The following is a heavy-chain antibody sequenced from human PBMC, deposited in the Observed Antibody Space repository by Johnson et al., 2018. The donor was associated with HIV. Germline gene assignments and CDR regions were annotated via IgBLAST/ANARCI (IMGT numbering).Heavy chain of an antibody. J-gene: IGHJ3*02. Sequence: VQLVESGGGVVQPGWSLRLSCAASGFTFSSSAMHWVRQAPGKGLEWVAFISYDGSNKYYADSVKGRFTISSDNSKNTLSMHMSSLRAEDTAVYYCARGSVVVRLSTEDAFDIWGLGSMVTVSP. CDR2: ISYDGSNK. V-gene: IGHV3-30-3*01. D-gene: IGHD2-2*01. CDR3: ARGSVVVRLSTEDAFDI. CDR1: GFTFSSSA.